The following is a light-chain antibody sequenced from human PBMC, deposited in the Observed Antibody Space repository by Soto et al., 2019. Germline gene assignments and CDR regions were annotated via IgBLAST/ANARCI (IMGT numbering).Light chain of an antibody. CDR3: PQYNSYSYT. J-gene: IGKJ2*01. CDR1: QSISSW. Sequence: DIQMTQSPSTLSASVGDRVTITCRASQSISSWLAWYQQKPGKAPKLLIYDASSLESGVPSRFSGSGSATEFTLTTSSLPTADFATDYGPQYNSYSYTFGHGTKLEIK. V-gene: IGKV1-5*01. CDR2: DAS.